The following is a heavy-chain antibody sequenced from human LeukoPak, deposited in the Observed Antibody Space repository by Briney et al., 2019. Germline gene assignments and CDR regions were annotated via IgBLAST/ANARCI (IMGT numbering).Heavy chain of an antibody. D-gene: IGHD1-26*01. CDR3: ARRRDRGSLQHFEY. CDR2: ISSSGTTI. V-gene: IGHV3-21*04. CDR1: GFTFSSYS. Sequence: GGSLRLSCAASGFTFSSYSMNWVRQAPGKGLEWVSSISSSGTTIYYADSVKGRFTISRDNAKNSLYLQMNSLRAEDTAVYYCARRRDRGSLQHFEYWGQGPLVTVSS. J-gene: IGHJ4*02.